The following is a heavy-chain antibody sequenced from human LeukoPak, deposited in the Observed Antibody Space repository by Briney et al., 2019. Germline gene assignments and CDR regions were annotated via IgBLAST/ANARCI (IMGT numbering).Heavy chain of an antibody. CDR2: ICPGDSDT. V-gene: IGHV5-51*01. Sequence: GESLQISCKGSGYSFTNYWIGWVRQVPGKGLEWMGIICPGDSDTRYSPSFQGQVTISADKSISTAYLQWSSLKASDTAMYYCARHGSVAVAGQYSPEGYWGQGTLVTVSS. CDR1: GYSFTNYW. J-gene: IGHJ4*02. CDR3: ARHGSVAVAGQYSPEGY. D-gene: IGHD6-19*01.